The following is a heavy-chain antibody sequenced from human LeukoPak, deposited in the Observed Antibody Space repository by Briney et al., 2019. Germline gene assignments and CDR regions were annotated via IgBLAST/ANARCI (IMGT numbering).Heavy chain of an antibody. Sequence: ASVKVSCKASGYTFTDYYLNWVRQAPGQGLEGMGWINPNSGGTNYAQKFQGRVTMTRDTSISTAYMELSRLRSDDTAVYYCAREDAGVRDAFDIWGQGTMVTVSP. CDR2: INPNSGGT. CDR3: AREDAGVRDAFDI. D-gene: IGHD2-8*01. J-gene: IGHJ3*02. V-gene: IGHV1-2*02. CDR1: GYTFTDYY.